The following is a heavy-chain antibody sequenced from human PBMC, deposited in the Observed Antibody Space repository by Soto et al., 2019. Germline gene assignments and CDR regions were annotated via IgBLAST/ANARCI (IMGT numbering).Heavy chain of an antibody. D-gene: IGHD3-22*01. CDR1: GGSISSYY. CDR3: AGSGYYHNSGMDV. V-gene: IGHV4-59*12. Sequence: SETLSLTCTVSGGSISSYYWSWIRQSPGKGLEWVAYISHTGTTDYNPSLKSRLTISLDTSKNQFSLKLSSVTAADTAVYYCAGSGYYHNSGMDVWGQGTTVTVSS. J-gene: IGHJ6*02. CDR2: ISHTGTT.